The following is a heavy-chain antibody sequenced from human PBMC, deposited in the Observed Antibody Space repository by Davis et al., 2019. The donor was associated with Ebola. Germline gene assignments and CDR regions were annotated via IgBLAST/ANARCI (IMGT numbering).Heavy chain of an antibody. Sequence: PSETLSLTCTVPGGSISSSSYYWGWIRQPPGKGLEWIGSIYYSGSTYYNPSLKSRVTISVDTSKNQFSLKLSSVTAADTAVYYCARHDLYSSSSAYYYYYGMDVWGQGTTVTVSS. CDR3: ARHDLYSSSSAYYYYYGMDV. CDR1: GGSISSSSYY. D-gene: IGHD6-6*01. V-gene: IGHV4-39*01. J-gene: IGHJ6*02. CDR2: IYYSGST.